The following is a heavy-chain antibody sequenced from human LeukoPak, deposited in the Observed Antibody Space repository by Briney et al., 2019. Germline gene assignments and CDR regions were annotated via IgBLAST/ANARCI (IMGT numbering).Heavy chain of an antibody. V-gene: IGHV1-18*01. CDR1: GYTFTSYG. J-gene: IGHJ6*03. CDR2: ISAYNGNT. D-gene: IGHD2-2*02. CDR3: ARKALGYCSSTSCYNPYYYMDV. Sequence: ASVKVSCKASGYTFTSYGISWVRQAPGQGLEWMGWISAYNGNTNYAQKLQGRVIMTTDTSTSTAYMELRSLRSDDTAVYYCARKALGYCSSTSCYNPYYYMDVWGKGTTVTVSS.